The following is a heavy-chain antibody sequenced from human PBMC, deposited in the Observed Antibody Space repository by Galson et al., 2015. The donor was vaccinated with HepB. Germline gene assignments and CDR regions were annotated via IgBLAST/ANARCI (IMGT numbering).Heavy chain of an antibody. Sequence: SLRLSCAASGFSFRSCGIHWVRQAPGKGLEWVTFIRYDGRNAYYVDSVKGRFTISRDNSKNMLYLQMNSLRAEDTAVYYCAKGKAAPGHYFDYWGQGTLVTVSS. D-gene: IGHD6-13*01. CDR2: IRYDGRNA. CDR1: GFSFRSCG. J-gene: IGHJ4*02. CDR3: AKGKAAPGHYFDY. V-gene: IGHV3-30*02.